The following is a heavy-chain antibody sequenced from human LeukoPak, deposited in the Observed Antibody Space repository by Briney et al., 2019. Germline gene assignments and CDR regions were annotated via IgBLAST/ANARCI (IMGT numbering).Heavy chain of an antibody. V-gene: IGHV1-18*01. CDR2: ISAYNGNT. J-gene: IGHJ4*02. CDR1: GYTFTSYG. CDR3: ARAPRIAVAASLDY. D-gene: IGHD6-19*01. Sequence: ASVKVSCKASGYTFTSYGISWVRQAPGQGLEWMGWISAYNGNTNYAQKLQGRVTMTTDTSTSTAYMELRSPRSDDTAVYYCARAPRIAVAASLDYWGQGTLVTVSS.